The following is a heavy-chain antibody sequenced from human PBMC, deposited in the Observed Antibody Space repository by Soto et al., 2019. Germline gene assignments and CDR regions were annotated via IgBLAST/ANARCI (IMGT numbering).Heavy chain of an antibody. CDR1: GGSFSSYT. J-gene: IGHJ4*02. CDR2: IIPNLGTA. Sequence: GASVKVSCKASGGSFSSYTISWVRQAPGQGLEWMGGIIPNLGTANYAQNFQGRVTITADESTNTVYMELRSLRSDDTAVYYCARGVAVPRHFDYWGQGTLVTVSS. V-gene: IGHV1-69*13. D-gene: IGHD2-15*01. CDR3: ARGVAVPRHFDY.